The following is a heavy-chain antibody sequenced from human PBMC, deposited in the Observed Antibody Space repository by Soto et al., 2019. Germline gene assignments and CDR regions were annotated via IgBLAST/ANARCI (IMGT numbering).Heavy chain of an antibody. V-gene: IGHV4-30-2*01. CDR3: ARGNVLRYFDWLKWFDP. Sequence: SETLSLTCAVSGGSISSGGYSWSWIRQPPGKGLEWIGYIYHSGSTYYNPSLKSRVTISVDRSKNQFSLKLSSVTAADTAVYYCARGNVLRYFDWLKWFDPWGQGTPVTVSS. D-gene: IGHD3-9*01. CDR1: GGSISSGGYS. J-gene: IGHJ5*02. CDR2: IYHSGST.